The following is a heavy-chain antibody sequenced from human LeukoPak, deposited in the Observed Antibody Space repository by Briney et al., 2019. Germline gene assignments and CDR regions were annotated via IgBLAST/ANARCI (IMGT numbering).Heavy chain of an antibody. CDR1: GFTFSSYS. V-gene: IGHV3-21*01. CDR3: ARGPYSSSRFRGDNWFDP. D-gene: IGHD6-13*01. J-gene: IGHJ5*02. Sequence: GGSLRLSCAASGFTFSSYSMTWVRQAPGKGLEWVSSISSSSSYIYYADSVKGRFTISRDNAKNSLYLQMNSLRAEDTAVYYCARGPYSSSRFRGDNWFDPWGQGTLVTVSS. CDR2: ISSSSSYI.